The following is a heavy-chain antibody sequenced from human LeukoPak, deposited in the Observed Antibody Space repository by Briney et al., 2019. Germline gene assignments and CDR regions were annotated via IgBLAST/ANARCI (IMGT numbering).Heavy chain of an antibody. CDR3: AREPGGWYFGSTGGYPGSWFNP. Sequence: ASVKVSCKASGYTFTSYAMHWVRQAPGQRLEWMGWINAGNGNTKYSQKFQGRVTITRDTSASTAYMELSSLRSEDTAVYYCAREPGGWYFGSTGGYPGSWFNPWGRETRVTVSS. J-gene: IGHJ5*02. CDR1: GYTFTSYA. V-gene: IGHV1-3*01. D-gene: IGHD2-2*01. CDR2: INAGNGNT.